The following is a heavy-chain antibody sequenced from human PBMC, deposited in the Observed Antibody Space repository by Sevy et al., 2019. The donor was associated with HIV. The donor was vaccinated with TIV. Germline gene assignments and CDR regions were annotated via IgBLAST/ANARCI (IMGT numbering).Heavy chain of an antibody. CDR2: ISSNGGST. V-gene: IGHV3-64*01. CDR1: GFTFSSYA. D-gene: IGHD6-13*01. J-gene: IGHJ6*03. CDR3: ARDPRIAAAGYYYYYMDV. Sequence: GGSLRLSCAASGFTFSSYAMHWVRQAPGKGLEYVSAISSNGGSTYYANSVKGRFTISRDNSKNTRCLQMGSLRAEDMAVYYCARDPRIAAAGYYYYYMDVWGKGTTVTVSS.